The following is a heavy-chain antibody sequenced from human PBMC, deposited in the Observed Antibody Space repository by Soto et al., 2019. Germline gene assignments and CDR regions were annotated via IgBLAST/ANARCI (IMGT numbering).Heavy chain of an antibody. J-gene: IGHJ4*02. CDR3: ARVDWGSFDY. CDR2: IYYSGST. D-gene: IGHD3-9*01. Sequence: PSETLSLTCTVSGGSVSSGSYYWSWIRQPPGKGLEWIGYIYYSGSTNYNPSLKSRVTISVDTSKNQFSLKLSSVTAADTAVYYCARVDWGSFDYWGQGTLVTVSS. V-gene: IGHV4-61*01. CDR1: GGSVSSGSYY.